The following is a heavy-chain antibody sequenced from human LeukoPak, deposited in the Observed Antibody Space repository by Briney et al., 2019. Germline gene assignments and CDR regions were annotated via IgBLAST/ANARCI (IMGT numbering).Heavy chain of an antibody. CDR2: IYYSGSS. D-gene: IGHD2/OR15-2a*01. J-gene: IGHJ6*03. Sequence: PSETLSLTCTVSGGSISSYYWSWIRQPPGKGLEWIGYIYYSGSSNYNPSLKSRVTISVDTSKNQFSLKVSSVTAADTAVYYCARCGRNNRGYYYMEDWGKGTTVTVSS. CDR1: GGSISSYY. CDR3: ARCGRNNRGYYYMED. V-gene: IGHV4-59*01.